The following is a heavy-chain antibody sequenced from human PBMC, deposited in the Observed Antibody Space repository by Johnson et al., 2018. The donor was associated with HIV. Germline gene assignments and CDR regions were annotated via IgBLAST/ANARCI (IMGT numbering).Heavy chain of an antibody. V-gene: IGHV3-30*02. D-gene: IGHD7-27*01. CDR2: IRYDGSNK. CDR3: AKGLKLGSGDDAFDI. CDR1: GFTFSSYG. Sequence: QVQLVESGGGVVQPGGSLRLSCAASGFTFSSYGMHWVRQAPGKGLEWVAFIRYDGSNKYYADSVKGRFTISRDNSKSTLYLQMNSLRAEDTAVYYCAKGLKLGSGDDAFDIWGQGTMVTVSS. J-gene: IGHJ3*02.